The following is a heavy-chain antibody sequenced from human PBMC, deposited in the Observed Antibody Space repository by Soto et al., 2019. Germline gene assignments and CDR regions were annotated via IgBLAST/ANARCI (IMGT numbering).Heavy chain of an antibody. D-gene: IGHD3-10*01. J-gene: IGHJ4*02. CDR3: ATSYGSGSAHFDS. V-gene: IGHV1-69*02. Sequence: QVRLVQSGTEVTKPGSSVTVSCTASGDIFSRSTLSWVRQAPGQRLEWMGRIIPMLGMSNSALKFQGRLTISADTSTNKVYMHLNSLRSDDTAVYYCATSYGSGSAHFDSWGQGTLVTVSS. CDR2: IIPMLGMS. CDR1: GDIFSRST.